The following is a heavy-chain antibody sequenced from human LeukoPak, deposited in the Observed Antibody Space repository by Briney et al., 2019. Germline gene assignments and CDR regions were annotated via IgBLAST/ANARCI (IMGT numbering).Heavy chain of an antibody. CDR1: GFTFRSYA. D-gene: IGHD2-15*01. CDR2: ISGSGGST. CDR3: ARRFCSGGSCSTRPLDY. Sequence: GGSLRLSCTASGFTFRSYAMSWVRQAPGKGLEWVSAISGSGGSTYYADSVKGRFTISRDNSKNTLYLQMNSLRAEDTAVYYCARRFCSGGSCSTRPLDYWGQGTLVTVSS. V-gene: IGHV3-23*01. J-gene: IGHJ4*02.